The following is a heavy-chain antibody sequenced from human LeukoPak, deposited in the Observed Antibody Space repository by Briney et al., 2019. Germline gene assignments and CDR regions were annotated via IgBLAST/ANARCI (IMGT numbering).Heavy chain of an antibody. CDR1: GFTVSSNY. Sequence: GGSLRLSCAASGFTVSSNYMSWVRQAPGKGLEWVSVIYSGGSTYYADSVKGRFTISRDNSKNTLYLQMNSLRAEDTAVYYRVRGPGSSWYQADYWGQGTLVTVSS. CDR2: IYSGGST. J-gene: IGHJ4*02. CDR3: VRGPGSSWYQADY. D-gene: IGHD6-13*01. V-gene: IGHV3-53*01.